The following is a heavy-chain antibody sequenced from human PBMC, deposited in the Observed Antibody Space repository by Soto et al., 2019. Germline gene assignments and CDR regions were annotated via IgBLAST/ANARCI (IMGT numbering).Heavy chain of an antibody. CDR1: GFTFKNNG. CDR2: ISYHGNHQ. CDR3: ANDLALGFWSGNYYFDH. D-gene: IGHD3-3*01. Sequence: QVQLVESGGGVVQPGRSLRLSCAASGFTFKNNGMHWVRQAPGKGLEWVAIISYHGNHQFYAASVKGRFTISRDNFNNTLYLEMNSLRPEDTAVYYCANDLALGFWSGNYYFDHLRQGTLVSVSS. J-gene: IGHJ4*02. V-gene: IGHV3-30*18.